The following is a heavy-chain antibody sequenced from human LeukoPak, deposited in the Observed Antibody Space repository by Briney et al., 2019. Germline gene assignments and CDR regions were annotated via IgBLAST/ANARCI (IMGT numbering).Heavy chain of an antibody. CDR3: ARAVDTAMAFDY. CDR1: GGSISSGGYY. D-gene: IGHD5-18*01. J-gene: IGHJ4*02. Sequence: SETLSLTCTVSGGSISSGGYYWSWIRQPPGKGLEWIGYIYHSGSTYYNPSLKSRVTISVDRSENQFSLKLSSVTSADTAVYYCARAVDTAMAFDYWGQGTLVTVSS. CDR2: IYHSGST. V-gene: IGHV4-30-2*01.